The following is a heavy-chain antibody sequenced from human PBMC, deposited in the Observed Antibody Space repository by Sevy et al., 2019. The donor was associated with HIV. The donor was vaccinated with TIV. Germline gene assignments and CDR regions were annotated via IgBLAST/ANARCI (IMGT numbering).Heavy chain of an antibody. CDR2: IKSKADGGTT. V-gene: IGHV3-15*01. J-gene: IGHJ6*02. CDR3: ATDPIIVLLVTDGMDV. D-gene: IGHD2-8*02. Sequence: GGSLRLSCAASGFTFTYAWMSWVRQAPGKGLEWVGRIKSKADGGTTDYAAPVKGRFNISRDDSKNTLYLQMNSLKTEDTAVYYCATDPIIVLLVTDGMDVWGQGTTVTVSS. CDR1: GFTFTYAW.